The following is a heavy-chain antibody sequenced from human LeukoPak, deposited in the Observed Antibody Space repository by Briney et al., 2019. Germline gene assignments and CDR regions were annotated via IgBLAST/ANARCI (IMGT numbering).Heavy chain of an antibody. Sequence: ASVKVSCKASGYTFTGYYMHWVRQAPGQGLEWMGWINPNSGGTNYAQKFQGRVTMTRDTSISTAYMELSKLRSDDTAVYYCARFLRPGEPSDYWGQGTLVTVSS. CDR1: GYTFTGYY. D-gene: IGHD3-16*01. CDR2: INPNSGGT. J-gene: IGHJ4*02. V-gene: IGHV1-2*02. CDR3: ARFLRPGEPSDY.